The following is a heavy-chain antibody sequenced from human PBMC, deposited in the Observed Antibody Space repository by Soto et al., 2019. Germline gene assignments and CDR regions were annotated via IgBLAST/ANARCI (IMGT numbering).Heavy chain of an antibody. CDR3: AKGGRQWLVTSDFNY. Sequence: VQLVESGGGVVQPGRSLRLSCAASGFTFSDYAMHWVRQAPGKGLEWVAVVSHDGRNTHYADSVKGRFTISRDSSKNKVSLELTSLRAEDTAVYYCAKGGRQWLVTSDFNYWGQGALVTVPS. J-gene: IGHJ4*02. V-gene: IGHV3-30*18. CDR1: GFTFSDYA. D-gene: IGHD6-19*01. CDR2: VSHDGRNT.